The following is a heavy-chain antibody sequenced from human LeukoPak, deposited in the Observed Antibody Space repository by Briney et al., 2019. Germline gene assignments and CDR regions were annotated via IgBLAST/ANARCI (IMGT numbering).Heavy chain of an antibody. D-gene: IGHD2-21*02. CDR1: GFTFNSFV. J-gene: IGHJ4*02. Sequence: GGSLRLSCAASGFTFNSFVMYWDRQAPGKGPEWVAQISYDGTKKYYAESVEGRFTISRDNSKNTLSLHMNSLRAEDTSLYYCAKDRAAGVVTTFDSWGQGTLVTVSS. CDR2: ISYDGTKK. V-gene: IGHV3-30-3*01. CDR3: AKDRAAGVVTTFDS.